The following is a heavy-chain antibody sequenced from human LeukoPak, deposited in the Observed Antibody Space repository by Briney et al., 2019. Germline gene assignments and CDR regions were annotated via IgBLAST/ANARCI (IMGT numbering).Heavy chain of an antibody. CDR2: ISGSGGST. D-gene: IGHD4-23*01. V-gene: IGHV3-23*01. CDR3: ARDRATVVDF. CDR1: GFTFSSYA. J-gene: IGHJ4*02. Sequence: GGSLRLSCAASGFTFSSYAMNWVRQAPGKGLEWVSGISGSGGSTYYADSVEGRFTISRDNSKNILYLQMNGLRVEDTAIYYCARDRATVVDFWGPGTLVTVAS.